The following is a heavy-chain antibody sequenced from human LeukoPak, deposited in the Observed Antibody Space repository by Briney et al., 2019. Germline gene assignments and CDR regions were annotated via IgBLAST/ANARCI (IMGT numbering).Heavy chain of an antibody. V-gene: IGHV1-2*02. CDR1: GYTFTGYY. D-gene: IGHD3-10*01. CDR3: ARGLIGYSGSPPGP. CDR2: INPNSGGT. J-gene: IGHJ5*02. Sequence: ASVKVSCKASGYTFTGYYMHWVRQAPGQGLEWMGWINPNSGGTNYAQKFQGRVTMTRDTSTSTAYMELSRLRSDDTAVYYCARGLIGYSGSPPGPWGQGTLVTVSS.